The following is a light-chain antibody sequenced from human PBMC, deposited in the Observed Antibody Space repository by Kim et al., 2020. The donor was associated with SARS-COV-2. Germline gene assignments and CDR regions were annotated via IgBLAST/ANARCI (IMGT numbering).Light chain of an antibody. CDR2: QDS. CDR1: KLGDKY. J-gene: IGLJ2*01. CDR3: QAWDSSTVV. Sequence: SYELTQPPSVSVSPGQTASITCSGDKLGDKYACWYQQKPGQSPVLVIYQDSKWPSGIPERFSGSNSGNTATLTISGTQAMDEDDYYCQAWDSSTVVFGGGTQLTVL. V-gene: IGLV3-1*01.